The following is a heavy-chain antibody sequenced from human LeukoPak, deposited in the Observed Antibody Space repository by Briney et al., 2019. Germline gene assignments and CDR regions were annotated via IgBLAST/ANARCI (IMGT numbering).Heavy chain of an antibody. V-gene: IGHV4-34*01. CDR3: ARAADMTTVTNWFDP. Sequence: SETLSLTCAVYGGSFSGYYWSWIRQPPGKGLEWIGEINHSGSTNYNPSLKSRVTISVDTSKNQFSLKLSSVTAADTAVYYCARAADMTTVTNWFDPWGQGTLVTVSS. CDR2: INHSGST. CDR1: GGSFSGYY. J-gene: IGHJ5*02. D-gene: IGHD4-11*01.